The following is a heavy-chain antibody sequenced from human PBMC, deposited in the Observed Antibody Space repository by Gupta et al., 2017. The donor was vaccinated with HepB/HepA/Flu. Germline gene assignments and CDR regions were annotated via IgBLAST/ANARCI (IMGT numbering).Heavy chain of an antibody. J-gene: IGHJ4*02. CDR3: ASVIAPMVRGVIIDFYFDY. D-gene: IGHD3-10*01. CDR1: GGSFSVYS. V-gene: IGHV4-34*01. CDR2: INHSGIT. Sequence: QVQLQQWGAGLLKPSETLSLPCAGYGGSFSVYSWSWIRQHPGKGLEWIGEINHSGITNYNPSLKSRVTISVDTSKNQFSLKLSSVTAADTAVYYCASVIAPMVRGVIIDFYFDYWGQGTLVTVSS.